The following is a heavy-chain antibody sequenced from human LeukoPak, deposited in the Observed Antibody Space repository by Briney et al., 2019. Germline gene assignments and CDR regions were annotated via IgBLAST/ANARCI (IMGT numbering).Heavy chain of an antibody. Sequence: ASVKVSCKASGYTFTGYYMHWVRQAPGQGLEWMGRINPNSGGTNYAQKFQGRVTMTRDTSISTAYMELSRLRSDDTAVYYCARVSGYYYYLDYWGQGTLVTVSS. J-gene: IGHJ4*02. CDR3: ARVSGYYYYLDY. CDR1: GYTFTGYY. CDR2: INPNSGGT. V-gene: IGHV1-2*06. D-gene: IGHD3-22*01.